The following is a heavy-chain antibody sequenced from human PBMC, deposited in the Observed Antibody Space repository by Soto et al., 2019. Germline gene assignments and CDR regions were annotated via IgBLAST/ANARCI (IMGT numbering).Heavy chain of an antibody. D-gene: IGHD2-2*01. CDR2: ISGYHGNT. V-gene: IGHV1-18*01. CDR3: ARRCSSTRCLEL. J-gene: IGHJ2*01. Sequence: QVQLVQSGAEVKKPGASVKVSCKASGYTFTSYGICWVRQAPGQGLEWMGWISGYHGNTNYAQNLQGRVTMTTDTCTSTVYMELRSLRSDDTDVYCCARRCSSTRCLELWGRGTLVIVSS. CDR1: GYTFTSYG.